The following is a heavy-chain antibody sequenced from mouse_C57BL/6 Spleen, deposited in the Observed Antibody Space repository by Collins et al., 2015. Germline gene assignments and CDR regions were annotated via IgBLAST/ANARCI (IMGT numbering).Heavy chain of an antibody. CDR3: ARELGHYAMDY. CDR2: IWGDGST. CDR1: GFSLTGYG. Sequence: SLSITCTVSGFSLTGYGVNWVRQPPGKGLEWLGMIWGDGSTDYNSALKSRLSISKDNSKSQVFLKMNSLQTDDTARYYCARELGHYAMDYWGQGTSVTVSS. D-gene: IGHD3-1*01. V-gene: IGHV2-6-7*01. J-gene: IGHJ4*01.